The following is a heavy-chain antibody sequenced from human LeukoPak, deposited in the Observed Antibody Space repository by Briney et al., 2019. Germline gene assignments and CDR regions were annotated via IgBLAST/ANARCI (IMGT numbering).Heavy chain of an antibody. CDR1: GYTFTGYY. D-gene: IGHD2-2*01. J-gene: IGHJ4*02. CDR2: INPNSGGT. V-gene: IGHV1-2*04. Sequence: ASVKVSCKASGYTFTGYYMHWVRQAPGQGLEWMGWINPNSGGTNYAQKFQGWVTMTRDTSISTAYMEPSRLRSDDTAVYYCARVAARYCSSTSCYGPFDYWGQGTLVTVSS. CDR3: ARVAARYCSSTSCYGPFDY.